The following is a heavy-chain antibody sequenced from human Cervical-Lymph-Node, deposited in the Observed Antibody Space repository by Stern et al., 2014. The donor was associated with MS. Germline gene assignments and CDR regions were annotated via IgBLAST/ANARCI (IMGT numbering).Heavy chain of an antibody. V-gene: IGHV3-33*01. D-gene: IGHD4-23*01. CDR2: IWYDGSNR. J-gene: IGHJ1*01. CDR3: AREGGNTAEYFQH. Sequence: VQLVESGGGVVQPGRSLILSCAASGFTFSSSGMHWVRQAPGKGLEWLASIWYDGSNRYYADSVKGRFTISRDNSKNTLYLQMNSLRAEDTAVYYCAREGGNTAEYFQHWGQGTLVTVSS. CDR1: GFTFSSSG.